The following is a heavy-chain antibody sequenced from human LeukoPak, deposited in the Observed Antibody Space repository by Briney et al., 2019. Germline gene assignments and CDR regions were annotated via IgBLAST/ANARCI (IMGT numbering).Heavy chain of an antibody. CDR1: GFTFSSNY. Sequence: GGSLRLSCAASGFTFSSNYMSWVRQAPGKGLEWVSVIYSGGSTYYSDSVKGRFTISRHNSKNTQYLQMNSLRAEDTAVYYCARESPSGWGAFDIWGQGTMVTASS. D-gene: IGHD3-22*01. J-gene: IGHJ3*02. V-gene: IGHV3-53*04. CDR2: IYSGGST. CDR3: ARESPSGWGAFDI.